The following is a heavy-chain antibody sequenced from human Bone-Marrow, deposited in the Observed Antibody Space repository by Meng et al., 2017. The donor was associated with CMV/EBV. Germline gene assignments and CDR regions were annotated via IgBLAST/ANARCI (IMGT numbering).Heavy chain of an antibody. J-gene: IGHJ3*02. CDR2: IYSGGST. D-gene: IGHD1-26*01. V-gene: IGHV3-66*01. Sequence: GESLKISCAASGFTVSSNYMSWVRQAPGKGLEWVSVIYSGGSTYYADSVKGRFTISRDNSKNTLYLQMNSLRAEDTAVYYCARARETIYDAFDICGQGTMVAVSS. CDR1: GFTVSSNY. CDR3: ARARETIYDAFDI.